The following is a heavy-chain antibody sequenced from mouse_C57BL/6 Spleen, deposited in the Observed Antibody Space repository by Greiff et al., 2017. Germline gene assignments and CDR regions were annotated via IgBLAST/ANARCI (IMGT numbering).Heavy chain of an antibody. J-gene: IGHJ2*01. CDR1: GYAFSSYW. CDR3: TRSATVVAPDY. D-gene: IGHD1-1*01. Sequence: VQLQESGAELVKPGASVKISCKASGYAFSSYWMNWVKQRPGKGLEWIGQIYPGDGDTNYNGKFKGKATRTADKSSSTGFMKLSSLTAEDSAVYCWTRSATVVAPDYWGQGTTVTVSS. V-gene: IGHV1-80*01. CDR2: IYPGDGDT.